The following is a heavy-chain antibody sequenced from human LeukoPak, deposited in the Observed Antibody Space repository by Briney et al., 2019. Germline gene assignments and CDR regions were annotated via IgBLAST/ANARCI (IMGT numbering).Heavy chain of an antibody. J-gene: IGHJ6*03. CDR1: GYTFTSYG. CDR2: ISAYNGNT. V-gene: IGHV1-18*01. Sequence: ASVKVSCKASGYTFTSYGISWVRQAPGQGLEWMGWISAYNGNTNYAQKLQGRVTMTTDTSTSTAYMELRSLRSEDTAVYYCANLRVNYYYMDVWGKGTTVTVSS. D-gene: IGHD4-17*01. CDR3: ANLRVNYYYMDV.